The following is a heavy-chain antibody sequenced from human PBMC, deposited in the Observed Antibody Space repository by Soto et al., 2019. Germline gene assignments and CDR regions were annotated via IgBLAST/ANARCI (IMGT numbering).Heavy chain of an antibody. Sequence: ASVKVSCKASGYTFTSYGISWVRQAPGQGLEWMGWISAYNGNTNYAQKLQGRVTMTTDTSTSTAYMELRSLRSDDTAVYYCARDSYYYDSSGYYYSDGVDYWGQGTLVTAPQ. J-gene: IGHJ4*02. CDR3: ARDSYYYDSSGYYYSDGVDY. CDR1: GYTFTSYG. CDR2: ISAYNGNT. V-gene: IGHV1-18*01. D-gene: IGHD3-22*01.